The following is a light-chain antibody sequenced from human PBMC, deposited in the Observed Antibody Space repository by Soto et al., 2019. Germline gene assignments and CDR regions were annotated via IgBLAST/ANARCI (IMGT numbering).Light chain of an antibody. V-gene: IGLV2-14*01. CDR3: SSYTSSSTLYVV. J-gene: IGLJ2*01. CDR1: SSDVGGYNY. Sequence: QSALTQPASVSGSPGQSINISCTGTSSDVGGYNYVSWYQQHPGKAPKLMIYDVSNRPSGVSNRFSGSKSCNTASLTISGLQAEDEADYYCSSYTSSSTLYVVFGGGTKLTVL. CDR2: DVS.